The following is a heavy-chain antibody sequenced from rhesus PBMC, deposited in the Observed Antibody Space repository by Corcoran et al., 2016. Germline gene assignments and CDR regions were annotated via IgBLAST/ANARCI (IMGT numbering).Heavy chain of an antibody. CDR1: GGSISSSY. D-gene: IGHD2-27*01. CDR2: IYGSGSST. CDR3: AQRVVFTASFDY. V-gene: IGHV4-169*01. Sequence: QLQLQESGPGLVKPSETLSVTCAVSGGSISSSYWSWIRQAQGKGLEWIGYIYGSGSSTNYNPSLKSRVTLSGDTSKNQLSLKLSSVTTADTAVYYCAQRVVFTASFDYWGQGVLVTVSS. J-gene: IGHJ4*01.